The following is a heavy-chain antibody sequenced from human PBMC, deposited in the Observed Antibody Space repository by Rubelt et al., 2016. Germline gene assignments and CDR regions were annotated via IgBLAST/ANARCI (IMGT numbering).Heavy chain of an antibody. CDR2: FDPEDGEK. D-gene: IGHD3-22*01. J-gene: IGHJ3*02. Sequence: QVQLVQSGAEVKKPGASVKVSCKVSGYTLTELSMHWVRQAPGKGLEWMGGFDPEDGEKIYARKFQGGVTMPEEASKDTAYMERSSLGSDETAGYYWARVYDRSGYYSDAFDIWGQGTMVTVSS. V-gene: IGHV1-24*01. CDR3: ARVYDRSGYYSDAFDI. CDR1: GYTLTELS.